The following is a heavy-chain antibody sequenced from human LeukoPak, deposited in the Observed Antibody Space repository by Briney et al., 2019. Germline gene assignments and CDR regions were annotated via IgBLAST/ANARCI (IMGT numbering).Heavy chain of an antibody. CDR2: IYHSGST. Sequence: SETLSLTCTVSGGSISSSSYYWGWIRQPPGKGLEWIGSIYHSGSTYYNPSLKSRVTISVDTSKNQFSLKLSSVTAADTAVYYCAGIVGATPFDYWGQGTLVTVSS. D-gene: IGHD1-26*01. CDR3: AGIVGATPFDY. J-gene: IGHJ4*02. V-gene: IGHV4-39*07. CDR1: GGSISSSSYY.